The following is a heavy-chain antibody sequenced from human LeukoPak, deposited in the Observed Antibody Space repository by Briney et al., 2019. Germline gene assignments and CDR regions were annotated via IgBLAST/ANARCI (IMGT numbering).Heavy chain of an antibody. D-gene: IGHD3-22*01. CDR3: ARNYHYYENSGYSHDAFDI. CDR1: GYTFTGYF. V-gene: IGHV1-2*02. Sequence: GASVKVSCKASGYTFTGYFIHWVRQASGQGLEWMGWLNPNRGGTKYAQKFQGRVTMTRDTSINTAYMELSRLRSDDTAVYYCARNYHYYENSGYSHDAFDIWGQGTIVTVSS. J-gene: IGHJ3*02. CDR2: LNPNRGGT.